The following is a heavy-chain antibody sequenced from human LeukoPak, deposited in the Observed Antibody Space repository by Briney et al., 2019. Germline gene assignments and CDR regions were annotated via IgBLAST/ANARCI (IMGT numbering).Heavy chain of an antibody. D-gene: IGHD6-19*01. CDR1: GFTFCSYS. Sequence: PGGSLRVSRAASGFTFCSYSMYWVRQAPGKGLEWVAVISYDGNNKFYADSVKGRFTISRDNSMNTLYLQMNSLRAEDTAVYYCATDTGEAVAGDCFDYWGQGTLVTVSS. V-gene: IGHV3-30-3*01. J-gene: IGHJ4*02. CDR3: ATDTGEAVAGDCFDY. CDR2: ISYDGNNK.